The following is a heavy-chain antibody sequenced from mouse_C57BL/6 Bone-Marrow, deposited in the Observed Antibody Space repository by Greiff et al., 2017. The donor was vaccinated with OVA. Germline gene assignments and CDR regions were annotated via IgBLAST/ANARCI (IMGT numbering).Heavy chain of an antibody. CDR3: ARVGDYGEVYFDV. Sequence: EVKLVESGGGLVQPGGSLKLSCAASGFTFSSYAMSWVRQTPEKRLEWVATISDGGSYTYYPDNVKGRFTISRDNAKNNLYLQMSHLKSEDTAMYYCARVGDYGEVYFDVWGTGTTVTVSS. CDR1: GFTFSSYA. D-gene: IGHD2-4*01. CDR2: ISDGGSYT. V-gene: IGHV5-4*03. J-gene: IGHJ1*03.